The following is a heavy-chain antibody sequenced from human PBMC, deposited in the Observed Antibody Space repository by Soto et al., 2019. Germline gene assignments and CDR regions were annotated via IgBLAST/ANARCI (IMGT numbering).Heavy chain of an antibody. D-gene: IGHD1-26*01. Sequence: EVQLLESGGGLVQPGGSLRLSCAASGFTFSSYAMSWVRQAPGKGLEWVSAISGSGGSTYYADSAKGRFTISRDNSKNTLYLQMNSLRAEDTAVYYCAKDGPQWELPHYYYYGMDAWGQGTTVTVSS. J-gene: IGHJ6*02. V-gene: IGHV3-23*01. CDR3: AKDGPQWELPHYYYYGMDA. CDR1: GFTFSSYA. CDR2: ISGSGGST.